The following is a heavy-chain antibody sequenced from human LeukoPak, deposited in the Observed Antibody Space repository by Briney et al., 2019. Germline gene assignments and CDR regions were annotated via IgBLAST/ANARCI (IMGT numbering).Heavy chain of an antibody. D-gene: IGHD3-22*01. CDR3: ARDSLYDDNGFYHYFDY. V-gene: IGHV3-33*01. CDR1: GFTFSRFD. CDR2: IWYDASGQ. J-gene: IGHJ4*02. Sequence: GRSLTLSCAASGFTFSRFDMHWVRQAPGKGLEWVAMIWYDASGQHYGDSVKGRFTISRDTSKNTLYLQMNSLRVEDTAVYFCARDSLYDDNGFYHYFDYWGQGVLLTVSS.